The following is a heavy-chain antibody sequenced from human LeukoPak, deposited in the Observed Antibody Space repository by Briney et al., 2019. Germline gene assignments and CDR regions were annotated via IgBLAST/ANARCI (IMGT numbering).Heavy chain of an antibody. Sequence: GASVKVSCKAFGYTFNLYGINWVRQAPGQGLEWMGWLSDYNGQTNYAQKFQGRVTMTTDTSTSTAYMEVRSLTSDDTAVDYCARGDYGVSMDYWGQGTLVSVSS. CDR3: ARGDYGVSMDY. CDR1: GYTFNLYG. CDR2: LSDYNGQT. D-gene: IGHD4-17*01. J-gene: IGHJ4*02. V-gene: IGHV1-18*01.